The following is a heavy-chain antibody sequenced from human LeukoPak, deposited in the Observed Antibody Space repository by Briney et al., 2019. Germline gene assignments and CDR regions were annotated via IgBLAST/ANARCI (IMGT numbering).Heavy chain of an antibody. D-gene: IGHD2-21*01. CDR1: GYSFTTYW. CDR2: IYPDDSDT. V-gene: IGHV5-51*01. CDR3: ARLAAGGEKPYYLDY. Sequence: GESLKISCKGSGYSFTTYWIVWVRQMPGKGLEWMGIIYPDDSDTRNSPSFQGQVTISADKSISTAYLQWSSLKASDTAMYYCARLAAGGEKPYYLDYWGRGTQVTVSS. J-gene: IGHJ4*02.